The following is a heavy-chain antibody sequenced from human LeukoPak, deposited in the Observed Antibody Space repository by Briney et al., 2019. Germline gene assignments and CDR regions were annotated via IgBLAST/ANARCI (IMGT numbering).Heavy chain of an antibody. J-gene: IGHJ5*02. Sequence: GGSLRLSCAASGFTFSRNGMAWVRQAPGKGLEWVSSISVSGTYIYYSDSVKGRFTISRDNARNSLYLQMNTLRAEDTAVYSCARGADGVSSNSRGWFDPWGQGTLVTVSS. D-gene: IGHD2-15*01. CDR3: ARGADGVSSNSRGWFDP. CDR1: GFTFSRNG. CDR2: ISVSGTYI. V-gene: IGHV3-21*01.